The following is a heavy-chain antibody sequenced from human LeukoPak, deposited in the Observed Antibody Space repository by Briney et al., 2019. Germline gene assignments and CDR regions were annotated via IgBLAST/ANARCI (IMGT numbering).Heavy chain of an antibody. CDR2: IYTSGST. CDR1: GGSLSTYY. J-gene: IGHJ4*02. V-gene: IGHV4-4*07. Sequence: SETLSLTCNVSGGSLSTYYWSWIRQPAGKGLEWIGRIYTSGSTNYNPSLKSRVTMSVDTSKNQFSLKLSSVTAADTAVYYCARAGGESRGRGFDYWGQGTLVTVSS. CDR3: ARAGGESRGRGFDY. D-gene: IGHD3-16*01.